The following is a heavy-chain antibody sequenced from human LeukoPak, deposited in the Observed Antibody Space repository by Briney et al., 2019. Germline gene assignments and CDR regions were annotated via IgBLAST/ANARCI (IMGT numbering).Heavy chain of an antibody. CDR2: ISAYNGNT. J-gene: IGHJ4*02. CDR3: ARGTHREGDFDY. CDR1: GYTFTSYG. Sequence: ASVKVSCKASGYTFTSYGISWVRQAPGQGLEWMGWISAYNGNTNYARKLQGRVTMTTGTSTSTAYMELRSLRSDDTAVYYCARGTHREGDFDYWGQGTLVTVSS. V-gene: IGHV1-18*01. D-gene: IGHD1-14*01.